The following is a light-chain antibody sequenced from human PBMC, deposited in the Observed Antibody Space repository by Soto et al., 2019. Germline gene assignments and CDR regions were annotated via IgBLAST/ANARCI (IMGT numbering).Light chain of an antibody. J-gene: IGKJ2*01. CDR1: QTVSSSY. V-gene: IGKV3-20*01. CDR2: GAS. Sequence: EMVLTQAPGTLYFSPGESATLSCRASQTVSSSYLAWYQRKPGQPPRLIVYGASNRATGIPDRFSGSGSGADFTLTFSRLRPEDFAVYYFQQYGRTPYTFGQGTKLEI. CDR3: QQYGRTPYT.